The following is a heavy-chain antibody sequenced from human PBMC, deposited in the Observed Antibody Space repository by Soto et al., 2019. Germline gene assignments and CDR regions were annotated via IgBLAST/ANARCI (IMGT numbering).Heavy chain of an antibody. D-gene: IGHD3-10*02. CDR2: IWYDGSNK. J-gene: IGHJ3*02. Sequence: GGSLRLSCAASGFTFSSYGMHWVRQAPGKGLEWVAVIWYDGSNKYYADSVKGRFTISRDNSKNTLYLQMNSLRAEDTAVYYCARDDGRGGHDAFDIWGQGTMVTVSS. CDR1: GFTFSSYG. CDR3: ARDDGRGGHDAFDI. V-gene: IGHV3-33*01.